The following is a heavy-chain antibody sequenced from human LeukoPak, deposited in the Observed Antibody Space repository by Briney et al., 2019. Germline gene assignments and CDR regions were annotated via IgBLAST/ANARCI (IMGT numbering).Heavy chain of an antibody. CDR2: ISGSGGST. CDR3: AKDRADYYDSSGYVV. CDR1: GFTFSSYA. Sequence: GGSLRLSCAASGFTFSSYAMSWVRQAPGKGLEWVSAISGSGGSTYYADSVKGRFTISRDNSKNTLYLQMNSLRAEDTAVYYCAKDRADYYDSSGYVVWGQGTLVTVSS. D-gene: IGHD3-22*01. J-gene: IGHJ4*02. V-gene: IGHV3-23*01.